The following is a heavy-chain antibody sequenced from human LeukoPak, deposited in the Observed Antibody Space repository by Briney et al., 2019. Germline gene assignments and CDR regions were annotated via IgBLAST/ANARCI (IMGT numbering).Heavy chain of an antibody. J-gene: IGHJ3*02. V-gene: IGHV3-21*01. CDR3: ARDLDGFVVVPAGAFDI. CDR1: GFTFSSYS. CDR2: ISSSSSYI. D-gene: IGHD2-2*01. Sequence: GGSLRLSCAASGFTFSSYSMNWVRQAPGKGLEWVSSISSSSSYIYYADSVKGRFTISRDNAKNSLYLQMNSLRAEDTAVYYCARDLDGFVVVPAGAFDIWGQGTMVTVSS.